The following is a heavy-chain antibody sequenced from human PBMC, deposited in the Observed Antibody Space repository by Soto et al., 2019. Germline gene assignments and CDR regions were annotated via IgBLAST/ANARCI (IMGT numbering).Heavy chain of an antibody. CDR2: INAGNDDT. CDR1: GYTFTNYA. D-gene: IGHD3-10*02. V-gene: IGHV1-3*01. J-gene: IGHJ5*02. CDR3: ARDVPPAHNWFVP. Sequence: QVQLVQSGAEVKRPGASVKVSCKASGYTFTNYAMHWVRQAPGQRLEWMGWINAGNDDTKYSQKFQGRVTITRYTSANTAYMELSSLRSEDTAVYYCARDVPPAHNWFVPWGQGILVTVSS.